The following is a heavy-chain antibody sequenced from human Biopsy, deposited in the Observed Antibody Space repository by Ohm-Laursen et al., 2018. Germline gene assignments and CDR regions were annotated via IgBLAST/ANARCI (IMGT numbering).Heavy chain of an antibody. CDR1: GYTFTDSY. CDR2: INPNSGGT. V-gene: IGHV1-2*02. J-gene: IGHJ2*01. CDR3: ARGGLNYWYFDL. D-gene: IGHD1-26*01. Sequence: ASVKVSCKASGYTFTDSYMHWARQAPGQGLEWMGWINPNSGGTNYAQKFQGRVTMTRDTSMSTAYMELNRLRSDDTAVYYCARGGLNYWYFDLWGRGTLVTVSS.